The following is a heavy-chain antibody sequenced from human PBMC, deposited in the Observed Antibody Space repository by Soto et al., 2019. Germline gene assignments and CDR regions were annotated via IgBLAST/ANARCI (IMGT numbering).Heavy chain of an antibody. CDR1: GGSFTSNNW. V-gene: IGHV4-4*02. CDR3: ESRDPGTSVDY. D-gene: IGHD1-7*01. Sequence: WETLSLTCAVSGGSFTSNNWWTWVRQPPGQGLEWIGEIYRTGSTNYNPSLKSRVTISLDKSENQFSLKVTSLTAADTAVYYCESRDPGTSVDYWGQGTLVTVYS. CDR2: IYRTGST. J-gene: IGHJ4*02.